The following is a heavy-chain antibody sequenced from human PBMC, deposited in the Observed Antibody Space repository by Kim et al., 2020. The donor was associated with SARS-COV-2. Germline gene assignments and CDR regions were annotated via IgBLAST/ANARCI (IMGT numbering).Heavy chain of an antibody. CDR3: ARGGRYYDSSGYYGTPRGVDY. J-gene: IGHJ4*02. CDR2: INPSGGST. V-gene: IGHV1-46*01. CDR1: GYTFTSYY. Sequence: ASVKVSCKASGYTFTSYYMHWVRQAPGQGLEWMGIINPSGGSTSYAQKFQGRVTMTRDTSTSTVYMELSSLRSEDTAVYYCARGGRYYDSSGYYGTPRGVDYWGQGTLVTVSS. D-gene: IGHD3-22*01.